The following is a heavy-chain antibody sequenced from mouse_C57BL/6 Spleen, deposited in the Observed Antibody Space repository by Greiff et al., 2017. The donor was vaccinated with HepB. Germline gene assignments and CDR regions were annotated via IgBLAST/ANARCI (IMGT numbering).Heavy chain of an antibody. V-gene: IGHV1-64*01. CDR3: ARDGDGYYGYAMDY. D-gene: IGHD2-3*01. CDR2: IHPNSGST. CDR1: GYTFTSYW. Sequence: VQLQQSGAELVKPGASVKLSCKASGYTFTSYWMHWVKQRPGQGLEWIGMIHPNSGSTNYNEKFKSKATLTVDKSSSTAYMQLSSLTSEDSAVYYCARDGDGYYGYAMDYWGQGTSVTVSS. J-gene: IGHJ4*01.